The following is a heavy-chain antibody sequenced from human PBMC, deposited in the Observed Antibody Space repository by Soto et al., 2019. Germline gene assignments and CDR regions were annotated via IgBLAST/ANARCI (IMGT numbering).Heavy chain of an antibody. D-gene: IGHD1-1*01. V-gene: IGHV1-18*01. CDR2: ISAYNGNT. CDR3: GRPGGGLEPYGAFDS. CDR1: GYTFTSYG. Sequence: QVQLVQSGAEVKKPGASVKVSCKASGYTFTSYGISWGRQAPGQGLEWMGWISAYNGNTNYAQKLQDRVTMTTDTSTSTAYMELRSLRSYDTAVSYCGRPGGGLEPYGAFDSWWQGTMVTVAS. J-gene: IGHJ3*02.